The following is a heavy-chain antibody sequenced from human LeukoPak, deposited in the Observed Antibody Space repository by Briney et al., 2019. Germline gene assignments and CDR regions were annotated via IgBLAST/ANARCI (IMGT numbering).Heavy chain of an antibody. CDR3: AGTEWNYAR. CDR2: IHYSRST. V-gene: IGHV4-59*08. Sequence: SETLSLTCTVSGGSITSYYWSWMRQPPGKGLEWIGYIHYSRSTNYNPSLKSRVTISLDTPKNQFSLKLNSVTAADTAVYYCAGTEWNYARWGQGTLVTVSS. J-gene: IGHJ4*02. D-gene: IGHD1-7*01. CDR1: GGSITSYY.